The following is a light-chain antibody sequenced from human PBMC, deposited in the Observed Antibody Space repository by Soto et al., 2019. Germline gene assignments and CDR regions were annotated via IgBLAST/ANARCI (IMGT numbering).Light chain of an antibody. V-gene: IGLV2-18*02. CDR1: GSDVGTFNR. J-gene: IGLJ1*01. Sequence: QSVLTQPPSVSGSPGQSVAISCTGTGSDVGTFNRVSWYQQSPGTAPKLMIYDVSDRPSGVPDRFSGSKSGNTASLTISGLQAEDVADYYCSSYTSSSTYVLGTATKGTDL. CDR3: SSYTSSSTYV. CDR2: DVS.